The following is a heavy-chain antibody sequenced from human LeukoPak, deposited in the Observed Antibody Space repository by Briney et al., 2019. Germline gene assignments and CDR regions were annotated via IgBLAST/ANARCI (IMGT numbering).Heavy chain of an antibody. CDR2: ISYSGSA. J-gene: IGHJ4*02. CDR1: GDSISSYY. V-gene: IGHV4-59*08. D-gene: IGHD3-22*01. CDR3: ARRMGGYFPH. Sequence: PSETLSLTCTVSGDSISSYYWSWIRQPPGKGLEWIGYISYSGSANYNPSLKSRVTISVDTSKNQFSLQLSSVTAADTALYYCARRMGGYFPHWGQGTLVTVSS.